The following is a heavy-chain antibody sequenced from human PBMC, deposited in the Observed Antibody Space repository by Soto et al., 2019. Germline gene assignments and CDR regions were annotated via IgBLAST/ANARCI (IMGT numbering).Heavy chain of an antibody. CDR1: GFTFGNYG. Sequence: QIHLVQSGGGVVQPGRSLLLSCAGSGFTFGNYGMHWVRQAPGKGLEWVAVISHDETNKYYIDSVKGRFSISRDNSKNTVYLQMDSLRPEDTAVYFCAKGGGRWFQSDYLGQGTLVTVSS. D-gene: IGHD2-15*01. CDR2: ISHDETNK. CDR3: AKGGGRWFQSDY. V-gene: IGHV3-30*18. J-gene: IGHJ4*02.